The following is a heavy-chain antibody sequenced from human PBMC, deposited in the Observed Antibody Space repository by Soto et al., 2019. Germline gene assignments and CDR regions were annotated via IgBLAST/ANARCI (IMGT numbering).Heavy chain of an antibody. J-gene: IGHJ6*02. D-gene: IGHD2-15*01. CDR2: ISYDGSNK. CDR1: GFTFSSYG. V-gene: IGHV3-30*18. Sequence: QVQLVESGGGVVQPGRSLRLSCAASGFTFSSYGMHWVRQAPGKGLEWVAVISYDGSNKYYADSVKGRFTISRDNSKNTLYLQMNSLRAEDTAVHYGAKDLRYCSGGSCYLQAGYYYYGMDVWGQGTTVTVSS. CDR3: AKDLRYCSGGSCYLQAGYYYYGMDV.